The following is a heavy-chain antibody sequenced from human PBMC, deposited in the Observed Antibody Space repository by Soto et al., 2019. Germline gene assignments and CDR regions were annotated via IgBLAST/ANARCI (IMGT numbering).Heavy chain of an antibody. D-gene: IGHD6-6*01. CDR1: GFTFSSYA. Sequence: EVQLLESGGGLVQPGGSLRLSCAASGFTFSSYAMSWVRQAPGKGLEWVSAISGSGGSTYYADSVKGRFTISRDNSKNTWNLKMNGLRAEDTAVYYCAKGAGGQLVRYYSSSSLDVWAKGPRSPSH. J-gene: IGHJ6*03. V-gene: IGHV3-23*01. CDR3: AKGAGGQLVRYYSSSSLDV. CDR2: ISGSGGST.